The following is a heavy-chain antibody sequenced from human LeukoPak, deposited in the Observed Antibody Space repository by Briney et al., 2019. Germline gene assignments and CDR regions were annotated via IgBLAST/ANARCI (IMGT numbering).Heavy chain of an antibody. CDR2: ISGSGGST. Sequence: GGSLRLSCAASGFTFSTYSMSWVRQAPGKGLEWVSSISGSGGSTYYADSVKGRFTISRDNSKSTVYLQMNSLRAEDTAVYYCAKDGIVGARAYYFDSWGQGTLVTVSS. CDR1: GFTFSTYS. V-gene: IGHV3-23*01. CDR3: AKDGIVGARAYYFDS. D-gene: IGHD1-26*01. J-gene: IGHJ4*02.